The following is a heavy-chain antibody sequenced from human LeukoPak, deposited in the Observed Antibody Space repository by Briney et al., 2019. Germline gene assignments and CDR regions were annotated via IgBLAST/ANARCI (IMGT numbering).Heavy chain of an antibody. J-gene: IGHJ3*02. CDR1: GGSISSGGYY. CDR2: IYYSGST. CDR3: ATSRPIDGAFDI. D-gene: IGHD5-24*01. Sequence: SETLSLTCTVSGGSISSGGYYWSWIRQHPGKGLEWIGYIYYSGSTYYNPSLKSRVTISVDTSKNQFSLKLSSVTAADTAVYYCATSRPIDGAFDIWGQGTMVTVSP. V-gene: IGHV4-31*03.